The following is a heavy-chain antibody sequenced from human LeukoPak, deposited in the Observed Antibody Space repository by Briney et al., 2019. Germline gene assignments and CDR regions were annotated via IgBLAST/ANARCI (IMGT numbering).Heavy chain of an antibody. CDR3: AKDTKRGDSYSGSYCPDY. CDR1: GFTFSNYA. D-gene: IGHD1-26*01. V-gene: IGHV3-30*04. Sequence: PGGSLRLSCAASGFTFSNYAMHWVRQAPGKGLEWVAVISYDGSNEYYADSVKGRFTISRDNSKNTLYLQMNSLRAEDTAVYYCAKDTKRGDSYSGSYCPDYWGQGTLVTVSS. J-gene: IGHJ4*02. CDR2: ISYDGSNE.